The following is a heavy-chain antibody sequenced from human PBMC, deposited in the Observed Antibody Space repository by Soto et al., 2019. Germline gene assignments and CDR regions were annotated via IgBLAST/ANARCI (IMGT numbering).Heavy chain of an antibody. CDR1: GVSINSGGYY. J-gene: IGHJ3*02. CDR2: IYYTGST. D-gene: IGHD1-1*01. V-gene: IGHV4-31*03. CDR3: ARGSQLERDAIDI. Sequence: QVQLQESGPGLVKPSQTLSLTCTVSGVSINSGGYYWSWIRQHPGKGLEWIGYIYYTGSTYYNPSLKSRVTMSLDTSKIQFSLKLTSVTAADTAVYYCARGSQLERDAIDIWGQGTMITVSS.